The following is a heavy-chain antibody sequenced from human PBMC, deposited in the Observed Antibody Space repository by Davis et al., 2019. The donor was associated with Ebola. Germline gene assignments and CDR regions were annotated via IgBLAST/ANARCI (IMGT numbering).Heavy chain of an antibody. CDR2: IHGRGGGT. D-gene: IGHD3-16*01. CDR1: ADFFTTYY. Sequence: LSLTCTVSADFFTTYYWNWIRQAPGKGLEWAPIIHGRGGGTFYADSVKGRFTISRDNSKNTLSLQMNNLRVEDTAVYYCAKDGAVDYWGQGTLVTVSS. CDR3: AKDGAVDY. V-gene: IGHV3-23*01. J-gene: IGHJ4*02.